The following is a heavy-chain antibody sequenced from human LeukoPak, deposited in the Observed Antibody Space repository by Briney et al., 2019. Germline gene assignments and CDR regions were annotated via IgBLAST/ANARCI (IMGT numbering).Heavy chain of an antibody. D-gene: IGHD2-15*01. V-gene: IGHV1-8*01. J-gene: IGHJ4*02. CDR3: ARGWWAARQYYFDY. CDR1: GYTFTSYD. CDR2: MNPNSGNT. Sequence: GASVKVSCKASGYTFTSYDINWVRQATGQGLEWMGWMNPNSGNTGYAQKFQGRVTMTRNTSISTAYMELSSLRSEDTAVYYCARGWWAARQYYFDYWGQGTLVTVSS.